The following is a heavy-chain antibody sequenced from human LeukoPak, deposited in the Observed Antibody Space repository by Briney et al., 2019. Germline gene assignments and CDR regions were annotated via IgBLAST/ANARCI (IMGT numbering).Heavy chain of an antibody. CDR2: IYYSGST. D-gene: IGHD6-13*01. V-gene: IGHV4-39*07. CDR1: GGSISSSSYS. CDR3: ARVCIAAAGMGGGDNWFDP. J-gene: IGHJ5*02. Sequence: NPSETLSLTCTVSGGSISSSSYSWGWIRQPPGKGLEWIGSIYYSGSTYYNPSLKSRVTISVDTSKNQFSLKLSSVTAADTAVYYCARVCIAAAGMGGGDNWFDPWGQGTLVTVSS.